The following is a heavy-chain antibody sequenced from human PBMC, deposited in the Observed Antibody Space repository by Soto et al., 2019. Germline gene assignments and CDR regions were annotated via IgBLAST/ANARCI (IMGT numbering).Heavy chain of an antibody. D-gene: IGHD5-18*01. CDR1: GGTFSSYA. CDR3: ARALLYSYGYTPAFGY. Sequence: RASVKVSCKASGGTFSSYAISWVRQAPGQGLEWMGGIIPIFGTANYAQKFQGRVTITADESTSTAYMELSSLRSEDTAVYYCARALLYSYGYTPAFGYWGQGTLVTVSS. V-gene: IGHV1-69*13. J-gene: IGHJ4*02. CDR2: IIPIFGTA.